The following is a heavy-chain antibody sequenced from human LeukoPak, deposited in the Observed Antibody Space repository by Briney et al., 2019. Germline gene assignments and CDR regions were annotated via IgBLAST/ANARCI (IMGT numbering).Heavy chain of an antibody. D-gene: IGHD1-1*01. J-gene: IGHJ4*02. Sequence: SETLSLTCAVHGGSFTVFYCTWMRQPPRNGPEWIGEINHSRGTGYKPSLRCRVTISQDTSKNQFSLKLTSVTAADTAVYYCARGLGEGYPDSWGQGTLVIVSS. V-gene: IGHV4-34*01. CDR2: INHSRGT. CDR3: ARGLGEGYPDS. CDR1: GGSFTVFY.